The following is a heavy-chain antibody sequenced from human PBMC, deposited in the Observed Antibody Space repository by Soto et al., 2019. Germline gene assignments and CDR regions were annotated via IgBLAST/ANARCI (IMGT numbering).Heavy chain of an antibody. D-gene: IGHD2-2*01. CDR3: ARDIDCSTSCPFCY. J-gene: IGHJ4*02. Sequence: QVQLQESGPGLVKPSENLSLTCTVSGGSISSYYWSWIRQPPGKGLEWIGYIYYSGSTNYNPSLKSRVTISVDTSKNQFARKLSSVTAAYTAVYYCARDIDCSTSCPFCYWGQGTLVTVSS. CDR2: IYYSGST. V-gene: IGHV4-59*01. CDR1: GGSISSYY.